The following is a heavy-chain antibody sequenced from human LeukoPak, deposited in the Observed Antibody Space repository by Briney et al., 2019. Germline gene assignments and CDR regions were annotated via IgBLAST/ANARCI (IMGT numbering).Heavy chain of an antibody. CDR3: AREVGYGDYVSTNNWFDP. J-gene: IGHJ5*02. Sequence: SVKVSCKASGGTFSSYAISWVRQAPGQGLEWMGGIIPIFGTANYAQKFQGRVTITADKSTSTAYMELSSLRSEDTAVYYCAREVGYGDYVSTNNWFDPWGQGTLVTVSS. CDR2: IIPIFGTA. V-gene: IGHV1-69*06. D-gene: IGHD4-17*01. CDR1: GGTFSSYA.